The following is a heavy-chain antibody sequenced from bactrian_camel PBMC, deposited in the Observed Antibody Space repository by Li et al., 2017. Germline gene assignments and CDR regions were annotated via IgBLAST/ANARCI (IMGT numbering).Heavy chain of an antibody. Sequence: DVQLVESGGGLVQPGGSLRLSCAASGFVFRSHVLTWVRQAPGKGLEWVARVTRESTEYYEHAVAGRFTISRDSAKNMLYLQMNTLKTEDTAVYYCVTQMDWVQPRYNYWGQGTQVTVS. J-gene: IGHJ4*01. CDR3: VTQMDWVQPRYNY. CDR1: GFVFRSHV. CDR2: VTRESTE. D-gene: IGHD1*01. V-gene: IGHV3S10*01.